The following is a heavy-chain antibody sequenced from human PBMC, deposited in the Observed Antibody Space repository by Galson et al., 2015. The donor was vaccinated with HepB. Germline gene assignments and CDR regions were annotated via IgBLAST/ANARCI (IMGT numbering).Heavy chain of an antibody. CDR3: AGTIVDTAMAVGDYYYYGMDV. CDR1: GGSISSYY. D-gene: IGHD5-18*01. V-gene: IGHV4-59*01. Sequence: QVQLQESGPGLVKPSETLSLTCTVSGGSISSYYWSWIRQPPGKGLEWIGYIYYSGSTNYNPSLKSRVTISVDTSKNQFSLKLSSVTAADTAVYYCAGTIVDTAMAVGDYYYYGMDVWGQGTTVTVSS. J-gene: IGHJ6*02. CDR2: IYYSGST.